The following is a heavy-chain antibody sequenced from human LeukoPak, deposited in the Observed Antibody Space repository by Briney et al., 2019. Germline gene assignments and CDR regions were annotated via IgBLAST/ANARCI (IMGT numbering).Heavy chain of an antibody. Sequence: GGSLRLSCAASGFIFSSYAMHWVRQAPGKGLEWVAVISYDGSNKYYADSVKGRFTISRDNSKNTLYLQMNSLRAEDTAVYYCAKPDRKRGYSYGLGGDYWGQGTLVTVSS. CDR2: ISYDGSNK. J-gene: IGHJ4*02. CDR1: GFIFSSYA. V-gene: IGHV3-30-3*02. CDR3: AKPDRKRGYSYGLGGDY. D-gene: IGHD5-18*01.